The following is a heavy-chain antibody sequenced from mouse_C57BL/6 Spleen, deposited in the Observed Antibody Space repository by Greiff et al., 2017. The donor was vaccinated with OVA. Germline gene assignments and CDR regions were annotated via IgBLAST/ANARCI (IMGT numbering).Heavy chain of an antibody. CDR2: IYPGSGST. CDR1: GYTFTSYW. J-gene: IGHJ2*01. CDR3: ARGDYGIFDY. V-gene: IGHV1-55*01. Sequence: VQLMESGAELVKPGASVKMSCKASGYTFTSYWITWVKQRPGQGLEWIGDIYPGSGSTNYNEKFKSKATLTVDTSSSTAYMQLSSLTSEDSAVYYCARGDYGIFDYWGQGTTLTVSS. D-gene: IGHD2-4*01.